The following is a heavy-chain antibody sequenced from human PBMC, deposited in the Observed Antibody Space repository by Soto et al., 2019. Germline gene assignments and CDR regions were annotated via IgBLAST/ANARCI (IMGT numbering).Heavy chain of an antibody. D-gene: IGHD1-26*01. Sequence: QVQLVQSGAEVKKPGASVKVSCKASGYPFTSYGISWVRQAPGQGLEWMGWISAYNGNTNYAQKLQGRVTMTTDTSTITAYMELRSLRSDDTAVYYCARARIHQIVGANPTGFDYWGQGTLVTVSS. CDR3: ARARIHQIVGANPTGFDY. CDR2: ISAYNGNT. CDR1: GYPFTSYG. V-gene: IGHV1-18*01. J-gene: IGHJ4*02.